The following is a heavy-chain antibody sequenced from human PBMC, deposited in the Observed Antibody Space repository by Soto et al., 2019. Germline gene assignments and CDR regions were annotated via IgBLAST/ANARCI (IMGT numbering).Heavy chain of an antibody. CDR3: ARGGYYDSSGYSSLVF. J-gene: IGHJ1*01. D-gene: IGHD3-22*01. CDR1: GGSISSSNW. CDR2: IHYSGNT. V-gene: IGHV4-4*02. Sequence: SETLSLTCGVSGGSISSSNWWSWVRQPPGKGLEWIGEIHYSGNTNYNPSLKRRVTISLDKSKNQLSLKLKSVTAADTAVYYCARGGYYDSSGYSSLVFWGQGTLVTVSS.